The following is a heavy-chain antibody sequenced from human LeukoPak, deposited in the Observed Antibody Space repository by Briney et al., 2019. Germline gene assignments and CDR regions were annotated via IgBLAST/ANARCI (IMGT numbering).Heavy chain of an antibody. Sequence: PSETLSLTCSVSGGSFSSTPYYWGWIRQPPGKGLEWIAIIYYSGSTYYNPSLKSRVTISVDTSKNQFSLNLSSVTAADTAVYYCAGSIAVAGTRQLPGYWGQGTLVTVSS. J-gene: IGHJ4*02. CDR3: AGSIAVAGTRQLPGY. D-gene: IGHD6-19*01. CDR2: IYYSGST. CDR1: GGSFSSTPYY. V-gene: IGHV4-39*01.